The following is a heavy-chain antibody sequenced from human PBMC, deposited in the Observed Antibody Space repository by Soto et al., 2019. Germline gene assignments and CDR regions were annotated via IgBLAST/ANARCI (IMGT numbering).Heavy chain of an antibody. Sequence: GASVKVSCKASGYTFTSYYMHWVRQAPGQGLEWMGIINPSGGSTSYAQKFQGRVTMTRDTSTSTVYMELSSLRSEDTAVYYCARCRPGYSSGWPLKPWGQGTLVTVSS. V-gene: IGHV1-46*03. CDR3: ARCRPGYSSGWPLKP. J-gene: IGHJ5*02. CDR2: INPSGGST. CDR1: GYTFTSYY. D-gene: IGHD6-19*01.